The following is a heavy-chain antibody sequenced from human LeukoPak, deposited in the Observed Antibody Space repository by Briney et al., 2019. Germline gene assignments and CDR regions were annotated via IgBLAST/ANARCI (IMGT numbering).Heavy chain of an antibody. Sequence: ASVKVSCMASGYTFTSYGISWVRQAPGQGLEWMGWISAYNGNTNYAQKLQGRVTMTTDTSTSTAYMELRSLRSDDTAVYYCARGFVDTAMVNPFDYWGQGTLVTVSS. J-gene: IGHJ4*02. CDR3: ARGFVDTAMVNPFDY. CDR1: GYTFTSYG. CDR2: ISAYNGNT. V-gene: IGHV1-18*01. D-gene: IGHD5-18*01.